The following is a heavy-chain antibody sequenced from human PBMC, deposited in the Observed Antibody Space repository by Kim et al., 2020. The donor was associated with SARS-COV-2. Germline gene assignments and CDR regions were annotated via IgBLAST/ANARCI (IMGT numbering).Heavy chain of an antibody. D-gene: IGHD6-6*01. CDR3: ARDQYSSSSNWFDP. V-gene: IGHV4-61*01. CDR1: GGSVSSGSYY. J-gene: IGHJ5*01. Sequence: SETLSLTCTVSGGSVSSGSYYWSWIRQPPGKGLEWIGYIYYSGSTNYNPSLKSRVTISVDTSKNQFSLKLSSVTAADTAVYYCARDQYSSSSNWFDPWGQGTLVPVSS. CDR2: IYYSGST.